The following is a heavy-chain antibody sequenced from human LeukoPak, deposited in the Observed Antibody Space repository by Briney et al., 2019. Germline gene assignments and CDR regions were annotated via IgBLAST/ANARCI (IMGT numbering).Heavy chain of an antibody. V-gene: IGHV3-9*03. Sequence: PGRSLRLSCAASGFTFYDYAMHWVRQAPGKGLEWVSGISWNGGNIGYADSVKGRFIISRDNARNSLYLQMNSLRAEDMALYYCAKGGIAVAGTWFDPWGQGTLVTVSS. CDR2: ISWNGGNI. D-gene: IGHD6-19*01. CDR3: AKGGIAVAGTWFDP. J-gene: IGHJ5*02. CDR1: GFTFYDYA.